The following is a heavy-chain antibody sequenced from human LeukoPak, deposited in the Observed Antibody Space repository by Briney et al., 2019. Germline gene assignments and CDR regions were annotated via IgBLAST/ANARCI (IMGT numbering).Heavy chain of an antibody. Sequence: PGGSLRLSCAASGFTFSNAWMNWVRQAPGKGLEWVSYISSHGLTRYYADSVKGRFTIPRDDAKNSLYLQMNSLRAEDTAVYYCARVVARLYYFDYWGQGTLVTVSS. J-gene: IGHJ4*02. CDR3: ARVVARLYYFDY. CDR1: GFTFSNAW. CDR2: ISSHGLTR. V-gene: IGHV3-48*01. D-gene: IGHD5-12*01.